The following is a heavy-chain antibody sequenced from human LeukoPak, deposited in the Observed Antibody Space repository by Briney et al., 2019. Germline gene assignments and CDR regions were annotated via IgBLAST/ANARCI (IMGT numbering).Heavy chain of an antibody. Sequence: PGGSPRLSCAASGFTVSSNYMSWVRQAPGKGLEWVSVIYSGGSTYYADSVKGRFTISRDNSKNTLYLQMNSLRAEDTAVYYCATYNTYYFDYWGQGTLVTVSS. D-gene: IGHD1-14*01. CDR1: GFTVSSNY. CDR3: ATYNTYYFDY. J-gene: IGHJ4*02. V-gene: IGHV3-53*01. CDR2: IYSGGST.